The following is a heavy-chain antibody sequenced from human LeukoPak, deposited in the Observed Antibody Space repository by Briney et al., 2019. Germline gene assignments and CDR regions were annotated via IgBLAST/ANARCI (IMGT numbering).Heavy chain of an antibody. V-gene: IGHV3-49*04. Sequence: GRSLRLSCTASGFTFGDYAMSWVRQAPGKGLEWVGFIRSKAYGGTTEYAASVKGRFTISRDDSKSIAYLQMNSLKTEDTAVYYCTRDVVGMGISDYWGQGTLVTVSS. J-gene: IGHJ4*02. CDR1: GFTFGDYA. CDR3: TRDVVGMGISDY. D-gene: IGHD2-21*01. CDR2: IRSKAYGGTT.